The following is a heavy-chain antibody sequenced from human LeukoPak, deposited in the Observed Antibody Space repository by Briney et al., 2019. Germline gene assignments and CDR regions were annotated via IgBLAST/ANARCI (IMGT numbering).Heavy chain of an antibody. CDR2: INHSGST. J-gene: IGHJ6*03. CDR1: GGSFSGYY. D-gene: IGHD3-22*01. Sequence: SETLPLTCAVYGGSFSGYYWSWIRQPPGKGLEWIGEINHSGSTNYNPSLKSRVTISVDTSKNQFSLKLSSVTAADTAVYYCARGRGSSGYYYRYMDVWGKGTTVTVSS. V-gene: IGHV4-34*01. CDR3: ARGRGSSGYYYRYMDV.